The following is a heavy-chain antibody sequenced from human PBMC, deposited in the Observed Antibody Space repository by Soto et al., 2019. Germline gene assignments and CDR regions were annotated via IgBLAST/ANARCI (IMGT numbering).Heavy chain of an antibody. Sequence: EVQMLESGGGLVQPGGSLRLSCAASGFTFSSYAMSWVRQAPGKVLEWVTAISGSGGSTYYADSVKGPFTISRDTAKNQLYRQMNSLTAEDTAVYYCATIRSSWYGWVNYWGQGTLVTVSS. CDR2: ISGSGGST. CDR3: ATIRSSWYGWVNY. CDR1: GFTFSSYA. D-gene: IGHD6-13*01. J-gene: IGHJ4*02. V-gene: IGHV3-23*01.